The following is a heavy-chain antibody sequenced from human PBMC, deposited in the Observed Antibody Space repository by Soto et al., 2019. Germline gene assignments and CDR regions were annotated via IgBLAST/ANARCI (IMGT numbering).Heavy chain of an antibody. Sequence: QVQLQESGPGLVKPSETLSLTCTVSGGSVSSGSYYWCWIRQPPGKGLEWIGYIYYSGSTRYNTTLKSRVTIAVDAAKNQFSLKLISVSAADTAVYYCARVRSSGDSLGYWGQGTLVTVSS. V-gene: IGHV4-61*01. CDR2: IYYSGST. CDR1: GGSVSSGSYY. D-gene: IGHD3-22*01. J-gene: IGHJ4*02. CDR3: ARVRSSGDSLGY.